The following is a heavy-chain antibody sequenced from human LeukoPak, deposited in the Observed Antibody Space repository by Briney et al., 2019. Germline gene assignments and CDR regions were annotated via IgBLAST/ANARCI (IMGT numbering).Heavy chain of an antibody. V-gene: IGHV3-11*04. Sequence: PGGSLRLSCAASGFTLSHYYMTWIRQAPGKGLEWLSCISSSGDTIYYADSVKGRFIISRDNAKTSVYLQMNSLTDGDTAVYFCARNARGDYGPEAGYYYYMDVWGKGTTVTVSS. D-gene: IGHD4-17*01. CDR3: ARNARGDYGPEAGYYYYMDV. CDR2: ISSSGDTI. J-gene: IGHJ6*03. CDR1: GFTLSHYY.